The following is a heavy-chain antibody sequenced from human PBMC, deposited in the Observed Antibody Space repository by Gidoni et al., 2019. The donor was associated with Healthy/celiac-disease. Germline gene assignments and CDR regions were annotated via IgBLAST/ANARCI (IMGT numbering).Heavy chain of an antibody. CDR2: ISQSGST. Sequence: QLQLQESGSGLVKPSQTLSLTCAVSGGSISSGGSSWSWIRQPPGKGLEWIGYISQSGSTYYNPSRKSRVTISVDRSKNQFSLKLSSVTAADTAVYYCARDIVVVPGYYYYGMDVWGQGTTVTVSS. CDR1: GGSISSGGSS. CDR3: ARDIVVVPGYYYYGMDV. D-gene: IGHD2-2*01. J-gene: IGHJ6*02. V-gene: IGHV4-30-2*01.